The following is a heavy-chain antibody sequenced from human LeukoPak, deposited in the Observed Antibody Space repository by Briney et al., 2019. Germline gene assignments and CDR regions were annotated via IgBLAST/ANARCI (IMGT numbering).Heavy chain of an antibody. CDR1: GFTFSSYW. J-gene: IGHJ4*02. Sequence: PGGSLRLSCETSGFTFSSYWMSWVRQAPGKGLEWVANIKQDGNEKYYVDSVKGRFTISRDNAKNSLYLQMDSLRAEETAVYYCASFLGWGQGALVTVSS. CDR3: ASFLG. D-gene: IGHD7-27*01. V-gene: IGHV3-7*01. CDR2: IKQDGNEK.